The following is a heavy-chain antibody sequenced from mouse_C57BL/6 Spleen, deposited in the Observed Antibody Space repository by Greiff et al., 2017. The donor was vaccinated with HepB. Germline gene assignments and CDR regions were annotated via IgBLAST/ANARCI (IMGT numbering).Heavy chain of an antibody. J-gene: IGHJ1*03. D-gene: IGHD2-1*01. Sequence: VQLKESGPELVKPGASVKISCKASGYAFSSSWMNWVKQRPGKGLEWIGRIYPGDGDTNYNGKFKGKATLTADKSSSTAYMQLSSLTSEDSAVYFCASNYRYWYFDVWGTGTTVTVSS. CDR3: ASNYRYWYFDV. CDR2: IYPGDGDT. CDR1: GYAFSSSW. V-gene: IGHV1-82*01.